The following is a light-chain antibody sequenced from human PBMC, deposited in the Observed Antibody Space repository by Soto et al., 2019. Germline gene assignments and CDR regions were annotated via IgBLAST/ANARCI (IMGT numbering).Light chain of an antibody. J-gene: IGLJ1*01. V-gene: IGLV2-11*01. CDR3: CSYADNYAFV. CDR2: DVT. CDR1: SSDIGYYNY. Sequence: QSALTQPRSVSGSPGQSVTISCTGTSSDIGYYNYVSWYQQHPGKAPKLMIYDVTKRPSGVPDRFSGSKSGNTASLTISGLQAEDEAEYYCCSYADNYAFVFGSGTKLTVL.